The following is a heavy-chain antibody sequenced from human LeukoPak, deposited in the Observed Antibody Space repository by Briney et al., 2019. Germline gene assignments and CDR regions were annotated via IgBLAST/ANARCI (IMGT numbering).Heavy chain of an antibody. Sequence: QPGGSLRLSCAVSGFPFSNSWMYWVRQAPGKGLEGVANINKDGGGISYVDSVKGRFIISRDNARNSLYLQMNSLRVEDTAVYFCAGGNSMDVWGKGAAVTVSS. V-gene: IGHV3-7*03. J-gene: IGHJ6*04. CDR1: GFPFSNSW. CDR2: INKDGGGI. D-gene: IGHD1/OR15-1a*01. CDR3: AGGNSMDV.